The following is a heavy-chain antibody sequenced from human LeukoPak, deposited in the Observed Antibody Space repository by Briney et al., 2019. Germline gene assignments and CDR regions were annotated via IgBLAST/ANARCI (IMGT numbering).Heavy chain of an antibody. J-gene: IGHJ3*02. CDR1: GFTFSDYY. V-gene: IGHV3-11*06. CDR2: ITGSSRSI. CDR3: ARVVCRYGYALDI. Sequence: KSGGSLRLSCAASGFTFSDYYMSWIRQAPGKGLEWVSFITGSSRSINYADSVKGRFTISRDNAKSSMYLQMNSLRAEDTAVYFCARVVCRYGYALDIWGQGTEVTVSS. D-gene: IGHD5-18*01.